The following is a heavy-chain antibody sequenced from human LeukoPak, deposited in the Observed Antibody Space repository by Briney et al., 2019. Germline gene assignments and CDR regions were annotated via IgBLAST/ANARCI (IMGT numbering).Heavy chain of an antibody. Sequence: GASVKVSCKASGYTFTGYYMHWVRQAPGQGLEWMGWINPNSGGTNYAQKFQGRVTMTRDTSISTAYMELSRLRSDDTAVYYCARGPQWLGLLFDYWGQGTLVTVSS. J-gene: IGHJ4*02. V-gene: IGHV1-2*02. CDR2: INPNSGGT. CDR1: GYTFTGYY. D-gene: IGHD6-19*01. CDR3: ARGPQWLGLLFDY.